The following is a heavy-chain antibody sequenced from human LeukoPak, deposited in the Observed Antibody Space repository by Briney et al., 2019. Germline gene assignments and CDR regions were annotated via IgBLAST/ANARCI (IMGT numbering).Heavy chain of an antibody. Sequence: ASVKVSCKASGFTFTSSAVQWVRQARGQRLEWIGWIVVGSGNTNYAQKFQERVTITRDMSTSTVYMELSSLRSEDTAVYYCARDRGQQLGLGFDYWGQGTLATVSS. V-gene: IGHV1-58*01. CDR3: ARDRGQQLGLGFDY. D-gene: IGHD6-13*01. CDR2: IVVGSGNT. J-gene: IGHJ4*02. CDR1: GFTFTSSA.